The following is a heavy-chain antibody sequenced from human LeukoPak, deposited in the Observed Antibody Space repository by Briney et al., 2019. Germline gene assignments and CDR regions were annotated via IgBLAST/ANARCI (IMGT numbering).Heavy chain of an antibody. D-gene: IGHD3-22*01. CDR3: ARGPDSSGYYIFDY. J-gene: IGHJ4*02. Sequence: GASVKVSCKASGYTFTGYYMHWVRQAPGQGLEWMGGIIPIFGTANYAQKFQGRVTITADESTSTAYMELSSLRSEDTAVYYCARGPDSSGYYIFDYWGQGTLVTVSS. V-gene: IGHV1-69*13. CDR1: GYTFTGYY. CDR2: IIPIFGTA.